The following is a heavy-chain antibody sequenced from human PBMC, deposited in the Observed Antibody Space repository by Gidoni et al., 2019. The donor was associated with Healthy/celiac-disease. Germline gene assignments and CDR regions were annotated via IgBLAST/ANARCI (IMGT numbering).Heavy chain of an antibody. CDR1: GFTFGDYA. Sequence: EVQLVESGGGLVKPGRSLILSCTSSGFTFGDYAISWFHPAPGHGLGCVRQAQGKGMEWVGVIRSKAYGGTTEYAASVKGRFTISREDAKSIAYMQMNSLKTEDTAVYYCTRDLASSWYGCDAFDTWGQGTMVTVSS. CDR3: TRDLASSWYGCDAFDT. J-gene: IGHJ3*02. D-gene: IGHD6-13*01. CDR2: IRSKAYGGTT. V-gene: IGHV3-49*05.